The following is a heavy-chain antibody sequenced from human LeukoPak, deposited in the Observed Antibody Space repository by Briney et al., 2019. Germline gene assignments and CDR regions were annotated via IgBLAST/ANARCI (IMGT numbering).Heavy chain of an antibody. CDR3: AKNRGTGLAFYDY. J-gene: IGHJ4*02. D-gene: IGHD3-10*01. V-gene: IGHV3-23*01. Sequence: GGSLRLSCAAPGFTFSIYAMTWVRQAPGKGLEWVSAISGGGSSAYYADSVKGRFITSRDNSKTTLYLQMSNLRADDTAVYFCAKNRGTGLAFYDYWGRGTQVTVSS. CDR2: ISGGGSSA. CDR1: GFTFSIYA.